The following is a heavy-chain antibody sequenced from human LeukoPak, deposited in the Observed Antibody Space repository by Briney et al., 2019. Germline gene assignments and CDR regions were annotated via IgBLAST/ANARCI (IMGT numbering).Heavy chain of an antibody. Sequence: ASVKVSCKASGYTFTSYDINWVRQAPGQGLEWMGWINTNTGNPTYAQGFTGRFVFSLDTSVSTAYLQISSVKAEDTAVYYCARDHGGSYPALDNWGQGTLVTVSS. CDR1: GYTFTSYD. CDR2: INTNTGNP. V-gene: IGHV7-4-1*02. J-gene: IGHJ4*02. D-gene: IGHD1-26*01. CDR3: ARDHGGSYPALDN.